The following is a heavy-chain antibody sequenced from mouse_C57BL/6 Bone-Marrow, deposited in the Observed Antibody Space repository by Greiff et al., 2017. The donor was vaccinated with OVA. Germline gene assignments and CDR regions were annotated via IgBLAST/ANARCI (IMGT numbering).Heavy chain of an antibody. V-gene: IGHV1-61*01. D-gene: IGHD2-2*01. CDR3: ARSYGYDEGFAY. CDR1: GYTFTSYW. CDR2: IYPSDSET. Sequence: QVQLKQPGAELVKPGASVKMSCKASGYTFTSYWMDWVKQRPGQGLEWIGNIYPSDSETHYNQKFKDKATLTVDKSSSTAYMQLSSLTSEDSAVYYCARSYGYDEGFAYWGQGTLVTVSA. J-gene: IGHJ3*01.